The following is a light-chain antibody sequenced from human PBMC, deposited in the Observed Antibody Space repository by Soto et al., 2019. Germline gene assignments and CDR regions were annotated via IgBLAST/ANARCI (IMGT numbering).Light chain of an antibody. J-gene: IGLJ3*02. CDR3: SSYTSSTTLGV. V-gene: IGLV2-14*01. CDR1: NSDVGGYDY. CDR2: EVS. Sequence: QYALTQPASVSGSPGQSITISCTGTNSDVGGYDYVSWYQQHPGKAPKLMIYEVSHRPSGVSNRLSGSRSGNTASLTISGLQAEDEADYYCSSYTSSTTLGVFGGGTKLTVL.